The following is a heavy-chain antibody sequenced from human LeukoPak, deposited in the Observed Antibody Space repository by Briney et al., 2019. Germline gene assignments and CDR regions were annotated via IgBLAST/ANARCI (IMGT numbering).Heavy chain of an antibody. V-gene: IGHV5-51*01. CDR1: GYRFTSYW. CDR2: IYPGDSDT. Sequence: GESLKISCKGSGYRFTSYWIGWVRPMPGKGLEWMGIIYPGDSDTRYSPSFQGQVTISADKSISTAYLQWSSLKASDTAMYYCARQPLTYDILTGYYTYWGQGTLVTVSS. D-gene: IGHD3-9*01. J-gene: IGHJ4*02. CDR3: ARQPLTYDILTGYYTY.